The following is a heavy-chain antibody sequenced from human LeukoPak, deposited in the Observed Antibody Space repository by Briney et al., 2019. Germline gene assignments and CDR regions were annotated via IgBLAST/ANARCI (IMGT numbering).Heavy chain of an antibody. CDR1: GFTFSSYS. CDR3: ATLGTTYDFWSGYGMDV. J-gene: IGHJ6*02. CDR2: ISSSSSYI. Sequence: PGGSLSLSCAASGFTFSSYSMNWVRQAPGKGLEWVSSISSSSSYIYYADSVKGRFTISRDNAKNSLYLQMNSLRAEDTAVYYCATLGTTYDFWSGYGMDVWGQGTTVTVSS. V-gene: IGHV3-21*01. D-gene: IGHD3-3*01.